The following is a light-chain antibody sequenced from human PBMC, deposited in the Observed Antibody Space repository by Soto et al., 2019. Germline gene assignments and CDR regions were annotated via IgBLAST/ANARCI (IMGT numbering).Light chain of an antibody. V-gene: IGLV2-8*01. CDR2: EVS. CDR1: SSDVGGYNY. CDR3: GSSEGSNTSV. Sequence: QSVLTQPPSASGSPGQSVTISCTGTSSDVGGYNYVSWYQQHPGKAPKLMISEVSKRPSGAPDRFSGSKSGNTAFLTVFGLQAEDEADYYCGSSEGSNTSVFGTGTKGPRP. J-gene: IGLJ1*01.